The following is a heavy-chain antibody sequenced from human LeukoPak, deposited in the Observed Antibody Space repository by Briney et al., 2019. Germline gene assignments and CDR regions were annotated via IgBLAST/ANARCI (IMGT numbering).Heavy chain of an antibody. V-gene: IGHV3-23*01. CDR1: GFTFSSYA. CDR3: AKAWYYDSRVYFDY. CDR2: ISGSGGST. J-gene: IGHJ4*02. Sequence: GGSLRLSCAAPGFTFSSYAMSWVRQAPGKGLEWVSAISGSGGSTYYADSVKGRFTISRDNSKNTLYLQMNSLRAEDTAVYYCAKAWYYDSRVYFDYWGQGTLVTVSS. D-gene: IGHD3-22*01.